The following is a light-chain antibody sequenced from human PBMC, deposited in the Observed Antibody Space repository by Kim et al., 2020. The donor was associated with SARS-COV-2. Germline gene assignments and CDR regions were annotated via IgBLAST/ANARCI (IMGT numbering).Light chain of an antibody. V-gene: IGKV3-20*01. CDR3: QQYDTLPYT. J-gene: IGKJ2*01. CDR2: LAS. Sequence: DIVLTQSPGTLSLSPGERATLSCRASQSVTSNYLAWFQKKPGQAPRLLVYLASRRSTDIPDRFSGSGSKTDFTLTISGVQPEDVAVYFWQQYDTLPYTFGPGTKLEIK. CDR1: QSVTSNY.